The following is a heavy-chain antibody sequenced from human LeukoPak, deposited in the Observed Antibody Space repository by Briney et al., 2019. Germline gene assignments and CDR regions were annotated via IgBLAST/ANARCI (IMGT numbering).Heavy chain of an antibody. CDR2: ISGSGGSA. V-gene: IGHV3-23*01. Sequence: GGSLRLSCAVSGITLSNYGMTWVRQAPGKGLEWVSGISGSGGSANYAESVKGRFTISRDNSNNTLYLQMTSLRAEDTAVYYCAKDRGYWGQGTLVTVSS. D-gene: IGHD5-24*01. J-gene: IGHJ4*02. CDR1: GITLSNYG. CDR3: AKDRGY.